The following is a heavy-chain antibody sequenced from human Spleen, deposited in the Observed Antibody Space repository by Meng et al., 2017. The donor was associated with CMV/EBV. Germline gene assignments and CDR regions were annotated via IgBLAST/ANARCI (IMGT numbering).Heavy chain of an antibody. J-gene: IGHJ6*02. V-gene: IGHV1-18*01. CDR2: ISAYNGNT. D-gene: IGHD2-15*01. Sequence: ASVKVSCKASGYTFTGYGINWVRQAPGQGLEWLGWISAYNGNTNFAQKFQGRVTMTTDTSTTTTSMELRSLTSDDTAVYYCAREGVLLGRAYYSSGMDVWGQGTTVTVSS. CDR3: AREGVLLGRAYYSSGMDV. CDR1: GYTFTGYG.